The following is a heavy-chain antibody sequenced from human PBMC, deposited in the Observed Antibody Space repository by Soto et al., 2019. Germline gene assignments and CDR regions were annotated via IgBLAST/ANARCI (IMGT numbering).Heavy chain of an antibody. CDR1: GVTVCRYR. Sequence: RRSGARRGVTVCRYRWQPVRQATGKGLEWVSAIGAAGDTYYAGSVKGRFTVSRESANNSLYLQMNSLRVGDTAVYYCARVGWHYYMAVWGKGTAVTVSS. CDR3: ARVGWHYYMAV. D-gene: IGHD1-26*01. CDR2: IGAAGDT. V-gene: IGHV3-13*01. J-gene: IGHJ6*03.